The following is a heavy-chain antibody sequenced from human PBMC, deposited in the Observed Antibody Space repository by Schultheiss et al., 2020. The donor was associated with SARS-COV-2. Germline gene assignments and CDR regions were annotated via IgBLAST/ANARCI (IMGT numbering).Heavy chain of an antibody. J-gene: IGHJ4*02. CDR1: GFTFSSYA. CDR2: ISYDGNSK. Sequence: GGSLRLSCAASGFTFSSYAMHWVRQAPGKGLEWLALISYDGNSKYYADSVKGRFTISRDNSKNALYLQMNSLRAEDTAVYYCATEPLLTHRPYGDASFGDYWGQGTLVTVSS. V-gene: IGHV3-30*04. CDR3: ATEPLLTHRPYGDASFGDY. D-gene: IGHD4-17*01.